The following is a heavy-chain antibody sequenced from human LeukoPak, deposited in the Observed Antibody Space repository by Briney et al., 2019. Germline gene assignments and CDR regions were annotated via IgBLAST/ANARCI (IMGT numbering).Heavy chain of an antibody. V-gene: IGHV3-21*04. J-gene: IGHJ4*02. D-gene: IGHD3-22*01. CDR1: GFTFSSYS. CDR3: AKPVDSSGYYYFDY. CDR2: ISSSSSYI. Sequence: GGSLRLSCAASGFTFSSYSMNWVRQAPGKGLEWVSSISSSSSYIYYADSVKGRFTISRDNAKNSLYLQMNSLRAEDTAVYYCAKPVDSSGYYYFDYWGQGTLVTVSS.